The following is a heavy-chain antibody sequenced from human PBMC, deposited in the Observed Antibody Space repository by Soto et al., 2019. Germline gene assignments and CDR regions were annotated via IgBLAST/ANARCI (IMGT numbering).Heavy chain of an antibody. CDR2: ISAYNGNT. D-gene: IGHD3-9*01. CDR1: CYTFTSYG. V-gene: IGHV1-18*01. J-gene: IGHJ4*02. CDR3: AREGGLRYFDWLYYFDY. Sequence: ASVKVSCKASCYTFTSYGISWVRQAPGQGLEWMGWISAYNGNTNYAQKLQGRVTMTTDTSTSTAYMELRSLRSDDTAVYYCAREGGLRYFDWLYYFDYWGQGTLVTVSS.